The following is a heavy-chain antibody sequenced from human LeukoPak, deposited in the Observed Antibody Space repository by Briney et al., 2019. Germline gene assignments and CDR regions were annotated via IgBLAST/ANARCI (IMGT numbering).Heavy chain of an antibody. CDR3: ARDVLGGSAYYFDY. D-gene: IGHD2-15*01. CDR1: GGTFSSYA. V-gene: IGHV1-69*06. J-gene: IGHJ4*02. CDR2: IIPTFGTA. Sequence: SVKVSCKASGGTFSSYAISWVRQAPGQGLEWMGGIIPTFGTANYAQKFQGRVTITADKSTSTAYMELSSLRSEDTAVYYCARDVLGGSAYYFDYWGQGTLVTVSS.